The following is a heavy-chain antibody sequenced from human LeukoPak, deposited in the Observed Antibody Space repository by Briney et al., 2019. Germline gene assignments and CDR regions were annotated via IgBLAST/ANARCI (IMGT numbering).Heavy chain of an antibody. D-gene: IGHD2-15*01. CDR3: ARDAATTGGGGFDY. Sequence: GGSLRLSCAASGFTFSDYYMSWIRHAPGKGLEWVSYISSSSGYTNYADSVKGRFTISRDNAKNSLYLQMNSLRAEDTAVYYCARDAATTGGGGFDYWGQGTLVTVSS. J-gene: IGHJ4*02. V-gene: IGHV3-11*05. CDR1: GFTFSDYY. CDR2: ISSSSGYT.